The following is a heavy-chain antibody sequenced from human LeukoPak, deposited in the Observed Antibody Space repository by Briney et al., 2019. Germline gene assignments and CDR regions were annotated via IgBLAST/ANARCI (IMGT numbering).Heavy chain of an antibody. V-gene: IGHV4-4*02. CDR3: ARKRVRDDSSGYYYNYWYFDL. Sequence: ETLXXXCAVSGGSISSSNWWSWVRPPPGKGLEWIGEIYHSGSTNYNPSLKSRVTISVDKSKNQFSLKLSSVTAADTAVYYCARKRVRDDSSGYYYNYWYFDLWGRGTLVTVSS. CDR2: IYHSGST. J-gene: IGHJ2*01. D-gene: IGHD3-22*01. CDR1: GGSISSSNW.